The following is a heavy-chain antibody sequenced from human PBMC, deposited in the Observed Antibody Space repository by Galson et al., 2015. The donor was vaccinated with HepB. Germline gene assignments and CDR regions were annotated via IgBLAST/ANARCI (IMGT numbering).Heavy chain of an antibody. V-gene: IGHV4-59*01. D-gene: IGHD4-23*01. J-gene: IGHJ4*02. CDR2: IYYSGST. CDR1: RGPISSYY. CDR3: ARGGIGDYGGNSYVGY. Sequence: QVQLQESGPGLVKPLETLSLTCTVPRGPISSYYWSWFRQPPGKGLEWIGYIYYSGSTSYNPCLKSRLTISVDTSKNQSAPELSSVTAAETAVYYCARGGIGDYGGNSYVGYWGQGTLVTVSP.